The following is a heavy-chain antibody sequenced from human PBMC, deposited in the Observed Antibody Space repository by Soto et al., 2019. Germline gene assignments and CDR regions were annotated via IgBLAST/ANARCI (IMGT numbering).Heavy chain of an antibody. CDR2: MSNTGIP. CDR1: GASISNHY. V-gene: IGHV4-59*11. CDR3: ARESGFCGPRCYRNNWFDP. J-gene: IGHJ5*02. D-gene: IGHD2-2*02. Sequence: SETLSLTCSVSGASISNHYWSWMRQSPGKGLEWIGLMSNTGIPTYNPSLQGRVNISPDTSNNRISLRLSSVTAADMAVYYCARESGFCGPRCYRNNWFDPWGQGILVTVSS.